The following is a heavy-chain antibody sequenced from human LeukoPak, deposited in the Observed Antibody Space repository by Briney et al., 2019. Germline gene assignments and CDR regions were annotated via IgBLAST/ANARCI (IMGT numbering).Heavy chain of an antibody. J-gene: IGHJ1*01. V-gene: IGHV3-21*01. D-gene: IGHD6-6*01. CDR1: GVTFSSYS. CDR3: ARDRVLGFQH. Sequence: GGSLRLSCAASGVTFSSYSMNWVRQAPGKGLEWVSSISSSSSYIYYADSVKGRFTISRDNAKNSLYLQMNRLRAEDTAVYYCARDRVLGFQHWGLGTLVTVS. CDR2: ISSSSSYI.